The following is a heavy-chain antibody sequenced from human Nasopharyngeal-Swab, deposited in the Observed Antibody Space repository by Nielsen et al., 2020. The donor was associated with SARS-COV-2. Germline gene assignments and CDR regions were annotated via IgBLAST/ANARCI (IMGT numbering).Heavy chain of an antibody. Sequence: ASVKVSCKASGYTFTSYGISWVRQAPGQGLEWMGWISAYNGNTNYAQKLQGRVTMTKDTSTSTAYMELRSLRSDDTAVYYCARAKGRGYSYSWDYYYYMDVWGKGTTVTVSS. CDR3: ARAKGRGYSYSWDYYYYMDV. J-gene: IGHJ6*03. CDR2: ISAYNGNT. V-gene: IGHV1-18*01. D-gene: IGHD5-18*01. CDR1: GYTFTSYG.